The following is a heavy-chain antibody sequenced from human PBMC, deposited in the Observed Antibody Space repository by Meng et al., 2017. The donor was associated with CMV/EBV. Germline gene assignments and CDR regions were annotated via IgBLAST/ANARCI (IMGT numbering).Heavy chain of an antibody. J-gene: IGHJ4*02. CDR3: TATNGYYYDSSGYCLDY. V-gene: IGHV3-15*01. CDR1: GFTFSNAW. Sequence: GESLKISCAASGFTFSNAWMSWVRQAPGKGLEWVGRIKSKTDGGTTDYAAPVTGRFTISRDDAKNTLYLQMNSLKTEGTAVYYCTATNGYYYDSSGYCLDYWGQGTLVTVSS. D-gene: IGHD3-22*01. CDR2: IKSKTDGGTT.